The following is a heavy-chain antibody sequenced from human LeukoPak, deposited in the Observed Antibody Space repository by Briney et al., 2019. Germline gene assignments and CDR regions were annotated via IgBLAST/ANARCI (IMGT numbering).Heavy chain of an antibody. CDR1: GGSISSYY. Sequence: SETLSLTCTVSGGSISSYYWSWIRQPAGKGLEWIGRIYTSGSTNYNPSLKSRVTMSVDTSKNQFSLYLSSVTAADTAVYYCARDSLVATITWFDPWGQGTLVTVSS. CDR2: IYTSGST. J-gene: IGHJ5*02. V-gene: IGHV4-4*07. D-gene: IGHD5-12*01. CDR3: ARDSLVATITWFDP.